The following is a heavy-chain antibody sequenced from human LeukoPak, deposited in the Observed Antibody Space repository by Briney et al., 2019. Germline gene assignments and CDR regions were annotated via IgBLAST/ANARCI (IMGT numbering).Heavy chain of an antibody. CDR1: GYTLTSYY. V-gene: IGHV1-46*01. CDR3: ARWGIAAADD. CDR2: VNPSGGST. Sequence: ASVKVSCKASGYTLTSYYMHRVRQAPGQGLEWMGIVNPSGGSTSYAQKFQGRVTMTRDTSTSTVYMELSSLRSEDTAVYYCARWGIAAADDWGQGTLVTVSS. J-gene: IGHJ4*02. D-gene: IGHD6-13*01.